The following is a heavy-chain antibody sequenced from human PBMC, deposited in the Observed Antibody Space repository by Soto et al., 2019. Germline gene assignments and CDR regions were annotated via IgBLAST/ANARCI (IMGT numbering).Heavy chain of an antibody. CDR2: ISYDGSNK. V-gene: IGHV3-30-3*01. CDR1: GFTFSSYA. Sequence: GRSLRLPCAASGFTFSSYAMHRVRQAPSKGLEWVAVISYDGSNKYYADSVKGRFTISRDNSKNTLYLQMNSLRAEDTAVYYCARDLGDGYTLYYYYGMDVWGQGTTVTVSS. J-gene: IGHJ6*02. CDR3: ARDLGDGYTLYYYYGMDV. D-gene: IGHD5-12*01.